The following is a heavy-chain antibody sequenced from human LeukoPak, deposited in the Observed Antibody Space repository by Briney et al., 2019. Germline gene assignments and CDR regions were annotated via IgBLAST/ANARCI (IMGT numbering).Heavy chain of an antibody. J-gene: IGHJ4*02. CDR2: ISSSSSYI. Sequence: PGGSLRLSCAASGFTFSSYSMNWVRQAPGKGLEWVSSISSSSSYIYYADSVKGRFTISRDNAKNSLYLQMNSLRAEDTAVYYCARDCSGGSCYLDYWGQGTLVTVSS. CDR1: GFTFSSYS. D-gene: IGHD2-15*01. CDR3: ARDCSGGSCYLDY. V-gene: IGHV3-21*01.